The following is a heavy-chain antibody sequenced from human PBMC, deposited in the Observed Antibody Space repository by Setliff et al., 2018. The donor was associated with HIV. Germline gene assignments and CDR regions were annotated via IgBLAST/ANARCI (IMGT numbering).Heavy chain of an antibody. CDR2: VSSSGTT. CDR1: GGSITNKY. D-gene: IGHD5-18*01. CDR3: ARVVSRREDRGTWMKLWLAPYYMDV. Sequence: SETLSLTCAVSGGSITNKYWSWIRQPPGKGLEWLGYVSSSGTTNYNPSLDSRLTISVDTSKNQVSLRLSSVTAADTAVYFCARVVSRREDRGTWMKLWLAPYYMDVWGKGTTVTVSS. V-gene: IGHV4-59*01. J-gene: IGHJ6*03.